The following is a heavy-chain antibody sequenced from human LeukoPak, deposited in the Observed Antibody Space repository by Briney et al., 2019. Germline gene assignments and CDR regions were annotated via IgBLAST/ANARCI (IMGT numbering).Heavy chain of an antibody. J-gene: IGHJ5*02. D-gene: IGHD6-13*01. V-gene: IGHV1-18*01. CDR1: GYTFPNYG. CDR2: ISVYNGDT. Sequence: ASVKVSCKASGYTFPNYGFTWVRQAPGQGLEWMGWISVYNGDTNYAQKLQGRATMTTDTSTTTVYMELRSLRSDDTAVYYCARGGSSSWYEPNWFDPWGQGTLVTVSS. CDR3: ARGGSSSWYEPNWFDP.